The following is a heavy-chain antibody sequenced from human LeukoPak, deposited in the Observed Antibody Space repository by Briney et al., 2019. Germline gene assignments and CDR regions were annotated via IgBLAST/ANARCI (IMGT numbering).Heavy chain of an antibody. D-gene: IGHD2/OR15-2a*01. CDR1: GFTFSSYG. CDR3: ARASAVIGGFDP. J-gene: IGHJ5*02. Sequence: PGGSLRLSCAASGFTFSSYGMHWVRQAPGKGLGWVAVIWYDGCNKYYADSVKGRFTISRDNSKNTLYLQMNSLRAEDTAVYYCARASAVIGGFDPWGQGTLVTVSS. CDR2: IWYDGCNK. V-gene: IGHV3-33*01.